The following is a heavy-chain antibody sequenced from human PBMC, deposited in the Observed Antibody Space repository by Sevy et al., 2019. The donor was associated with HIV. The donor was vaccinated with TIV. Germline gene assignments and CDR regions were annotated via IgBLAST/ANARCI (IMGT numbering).Heavy chain of an antibody. Sequence: ASVKVSCKASGGTLSSYAISWVRQAPGQGLEWMGRIIPILGIVNYAQKFQGRVTITADKSTSTAYMELSSLRSEDRAVYYCARHPYYYDSSGYFDAFDIWGQGTMVTVSS. J-gene: IGHJ3*02. CDR2: IIPILGIV. CDR3: ARHPYYYDSSGYFDAFDI. V-gene: IGHV1-69*04. D-gene: IGHD3-22*01. CDR1: GGTLSSYA.